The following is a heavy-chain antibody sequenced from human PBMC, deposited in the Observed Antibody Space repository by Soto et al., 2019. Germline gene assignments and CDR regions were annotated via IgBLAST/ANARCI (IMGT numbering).Heavy chain of an antibody. V-gene: IGHV1-69*01. CDR2: LIPMFGTT. D-gene: IGHD6-13*01. CDR1: GGTFSRHA. Sequence: QVQLVQSGSEVKMPGSSVKVSCKTSGGTFSRHAINWVRQAPGQGLEWMGGLIPMFGTTNYAQKFKGRVTISADESTSTAYKELSSLRPEDAAVYYCARAPIHGISWYFWFDPWGQGTLVTVSS. CDR3: ARAPIHGISWYFWFDP. J-gene: IGHJ5*02.